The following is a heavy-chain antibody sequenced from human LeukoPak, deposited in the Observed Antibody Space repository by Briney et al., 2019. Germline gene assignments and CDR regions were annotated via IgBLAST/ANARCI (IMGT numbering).Heavy chain of an antibody. Sequence: SETLSLTCTVSGGSISSGGYYWSWIRQHPGKGLEWIGYIYYSGSTNYNPSLKSRVTISVDTSKNQFSLKLSSVTAADTAVYYCARGDSYGALNYYYYYMDVWGKGTTVTVSS. CDR2: IYYSGST. V-gene: IGHV4-31*03. D-gene: IGHD5-18*01. CDR1: GGSISSGGYY. CDR3: ARGDSYGALNYYYYYMDV. J-gene: IGHJ6*03.